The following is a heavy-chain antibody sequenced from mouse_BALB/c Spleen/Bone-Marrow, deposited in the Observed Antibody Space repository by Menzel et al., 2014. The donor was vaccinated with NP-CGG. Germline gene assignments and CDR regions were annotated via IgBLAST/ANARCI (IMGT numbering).Heavy chain of an antibody. CDR1: GFTFSNYW. CDR3: TTGFAY. CDR2: IRLKSNNYAT. V-gene: IGHV6-6*02. J-gene: IGHJ3*01. Sequence: EVMLVESGGGLVQPGGSMKLSCVASGFTFSNYWMNWVRQSPEKGLEWVAEIRLKSNNYATYYAESVKGRFTISRDDSKSSVYLQMNNLRAEYTGIYYCTTGFAYWGQGTLVTVSA.